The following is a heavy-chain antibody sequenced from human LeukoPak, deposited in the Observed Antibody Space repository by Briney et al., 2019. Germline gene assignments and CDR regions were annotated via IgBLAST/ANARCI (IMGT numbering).Heavy chain of an antibody. CDR2: INPNSGGT. Sequence: ASVKVSCKASGYTFTGYYMHWVRQAPGQGLEWMGWINPNSGGTNYAQKFQGRVTMTRDTSVSTAYMELSRLRSDDTAVYYCAREHSLYYYYGMDVWGQGTTVTVSS. J-gene: IGHJ6*02. CDR3: AREHSLYYYYGMDV. CDR1: GYTFTGYY. V-gene: IGHV1-2*02. D-gene: IGHD5-18*01.